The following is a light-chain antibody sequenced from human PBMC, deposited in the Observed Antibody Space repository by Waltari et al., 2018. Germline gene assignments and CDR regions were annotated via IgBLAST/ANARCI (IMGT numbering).Light chain of an antibody. V-gene: IGKV1-39*01. Sequence: DIQMTQSPSSVSASVGDRVTITCRASQNIVTSLNWYQQKPGKAPKLLVHAASSLYSGVPSRFSGSGSGTDFTLTISSLQPEDFTTYYCQQSYSTPRLTFGGGTKVDIK. CDR2: AAS. CDR3: QQSYSTPRLT. J-gene: IGKJ4*01. CDR1: QNIVTS.